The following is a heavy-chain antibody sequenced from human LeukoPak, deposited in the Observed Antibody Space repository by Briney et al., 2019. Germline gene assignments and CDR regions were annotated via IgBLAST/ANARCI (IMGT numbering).Heavy chain of an antibody. CDR1: GFTFSSYG. V-gene: IGHV3-23*01. J-gene: IGHJ4*02. D-gene: IGHD3-10*01. CDR2: ISGSGDFT. CDR3: AKVPYGSGTRGGFDY. Sequence: GGSLRLSCAASGFTFSSYGMSWVRQAPGKGLEWVSTISGSGDFTYYADSVKGRFTISRDNSKNTLYLQMNSLRAEDTAVYYCAKVPYGSGTRGGFDYWGQGTLVTVSS.